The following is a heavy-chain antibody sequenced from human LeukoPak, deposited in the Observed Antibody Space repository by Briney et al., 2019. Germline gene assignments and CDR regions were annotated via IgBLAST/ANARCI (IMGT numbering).Heavy chain of an antibody. J-gene: IGHJ6*03. Sequence: ASXKVSCKASGYTFTSYDINWVRQATGQGGEWMGWMNPNSGNTGYAQKFQGRVTITRNTSISTAYMELSSLRSEDTAVYYSARGGSPPLYYYYYIDVWGKGTTVTVSS. V-gene: IGHV1-8*01. CDR3: ARGGSPPLYYYYYIDV. CDR2: MNPNSGNT. CDR1: GYTFTSYD.